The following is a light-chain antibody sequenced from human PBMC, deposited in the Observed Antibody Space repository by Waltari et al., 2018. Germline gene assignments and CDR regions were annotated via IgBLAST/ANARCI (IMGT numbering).Light chain of an antibody. CDR1: NTGSKG. J-gene: IGLJ2*01. V-gene: IGLV3-21*04. CDR3: LVWHSTIDHQGV. CDR2: YDS. Sequence: SYVVTQSPSVSVAPGETARITCGGDNTGSKGVHWSQQRPGQAPVLVSSYDSDRPSGIPERFSGSNSGNTATLTISWVEAEDEADYYCLVWHSTIDHQGVFGGGTKLTVL.